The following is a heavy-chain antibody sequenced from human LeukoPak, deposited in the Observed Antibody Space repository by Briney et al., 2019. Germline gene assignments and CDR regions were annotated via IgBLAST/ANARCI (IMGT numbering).Heavy chain of an antibody. Sequence: GSLRLSCTASGFTFGDYAMSWFRQAPGKGLEWVGFIRSKAYAGTTEYAAAVKGRFTITRDDSNSVAYLQMNSLKAEDTAVYYCTSNIVVVPAPDYWGQGTLVTVSS. CDR3: TSNIVVVPAPDY. J-gene: IGHJ4*02. CDR2: IRSKAYAGTT. CDR1: GFTFGDYA. V-gene: IGHV3-49*03. D-gene: IGHD2-2*01.